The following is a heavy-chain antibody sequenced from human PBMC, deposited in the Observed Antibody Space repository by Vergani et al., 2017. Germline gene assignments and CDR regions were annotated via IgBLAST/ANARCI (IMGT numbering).Heavy chain of an antibody. V-gene: IGHV4-31*03. CDR2: IYYSGRA. J-gene: IGHJ4*02. CDR1: GGSIGSRGYY. CDR3: ARLKWTGTTTVVDY. D-gene: IGHD1-7*01. Sequence: QVQLQESGPGLVKPSQTLSLTCTVSGGSIGSRGYYWSWIRQHPGKGLEWIGYIYYSGRADYNPSLKSRVTISADTSKNQFSLKVTSVTAADTAGYFCARLKWTGTTTVVDYWGQGTLVTVSS.